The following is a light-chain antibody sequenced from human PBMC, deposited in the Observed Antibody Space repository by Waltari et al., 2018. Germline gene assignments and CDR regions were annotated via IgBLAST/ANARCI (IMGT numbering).Light chain of an antibody. V-gene: IGKV3-11*01. J-gene: IGKJ4*01. Sequence: EITLPQSPGTLSVSPGERSTLSCRARPNINSYLAWYQQKPGQAPRLLIYDASNRASGVRARFSGSVSGADFTLTIRNLEPEDFAVYYCQQRRTWPLTFGGGTKVE. CDR2: DAS. CDR3: QQRRTWPLT. CDR1: PNINSY.